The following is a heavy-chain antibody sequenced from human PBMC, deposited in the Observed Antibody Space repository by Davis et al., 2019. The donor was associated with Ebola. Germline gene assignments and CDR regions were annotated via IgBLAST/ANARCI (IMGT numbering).Heavy chain of an antibody. Sequence: PGGSLRLSCAASGFTFSSYAMSWVRQAPGKGLEWVSAISGSGGSTYYADSVKGRFTISRDDSKNTAYLQMNSLKTEDTAVYYCTTRIAARPGDYYYYYGMDVWGQGTTVTVSS. CDR1: GFTFSSYA. CDR3: TTRIAARPGDYYYYYGMDV. V-gene: IGHV3-23*01. CDR2: ISGSGGST. D-gene: IGHD6-6*01. J-gene: IGHJ6*02.